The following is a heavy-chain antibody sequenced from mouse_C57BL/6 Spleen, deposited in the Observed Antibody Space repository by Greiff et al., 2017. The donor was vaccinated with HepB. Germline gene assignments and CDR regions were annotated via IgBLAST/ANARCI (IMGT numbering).Heavy chain of an antibody. CDR3: ARPYGNHYAMDY. Sequence: QVQLQQSGAELVKPGASVKISCKASGYAFSSYWMNWVKQRPGKGLEWIGQIYPEDGDTNYNGKFKGKATLTADKSSSTAYMQLSSLTSEDSAVYFCARPYGNHYAMDYWGQGTSVTVSS. CDR1: GYAFSSYW. V-gene: IGHV1-80*01. J-gene: IGHJ4*01. D-gene: IGHD2-1*01. CDR2: IYPEDGDT.